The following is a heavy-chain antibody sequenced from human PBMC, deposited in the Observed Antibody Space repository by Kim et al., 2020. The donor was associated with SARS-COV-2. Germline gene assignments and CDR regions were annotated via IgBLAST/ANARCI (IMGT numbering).Heavy chain of an antibody. V-gene: IGHV4-4*07. J-gene: IGHJ4*02. CDR3: ARGKEYTTGRGFDY. D-gene: IGHD6-6*01. CDR2: ISTSGNT. Sequence: SETLSLTCTVSGGSISGYYWSWIRQPAGKGLEWIGRISTSGNTNCNPSLESRVTMSVDTSKNQFSLNLTSVTAADTAVYYCARGKEYTTGRGFDYWGQGTLVTVSS. CDR1: GGSISGYY.